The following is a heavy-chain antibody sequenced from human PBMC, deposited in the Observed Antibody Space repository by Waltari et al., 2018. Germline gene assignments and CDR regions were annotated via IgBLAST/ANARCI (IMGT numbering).Heavy chain of an antibody. V-gene: IGHV1-18*01. D-gene: IGHD6-19*01. Sequence: QVQLVQSGAEVKKPGASVKVSCKASGYTFTTYGITWVRQAPGHGLEWMGWISAYSGNTNSAKNLQGRVTMTTDTSTSTAYMERRSLRSDDTAVYYCARGGPGGRGWYGYYFDYWGQGTLVTVSS. CDR3: ARGGPGGRGWYGYYFDY. J-gene: IGHJ4*02. CDR1: GYTFTTYG. CDR2: ISAYSGNT.